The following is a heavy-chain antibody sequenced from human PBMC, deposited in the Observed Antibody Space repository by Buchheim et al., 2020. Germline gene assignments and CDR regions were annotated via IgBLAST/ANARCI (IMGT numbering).Heavy chain of an antibody. CDR2: ISSGGSTI. J-gene: IGHJ4*02. V-gene: IGHV3-11*01. D-gene: IGHD4-17*01. Sequence: QVQLVESGGGLVKPGGSLRLSCAASGFTFSDYYMRGIRQAPGKGLEWVSYISSGGSTIYYADSVKGRLPISRANAKNSRYLQMNSLRAEDTAVYYCARDWDYGDPRGYFDYWGQGTL. CDR3: ARDWDYGDPRGYFDY. CDR1: GFTFSDYY.